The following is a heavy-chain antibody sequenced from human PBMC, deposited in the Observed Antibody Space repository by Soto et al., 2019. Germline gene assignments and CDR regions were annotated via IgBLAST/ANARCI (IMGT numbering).Heavy chain of an antibody. J-gene: IGHJ4*02. D-gene: IGHD2-15*01. CDR3: AKDRQRYFSGGSCYGVDY. V-gene: IGHV3-30*18. Sequence: GGSLRLSCAASGFTFSSYGMHWVRQAPGKGLEWVAVISYDGSNKYYADPVRGRFTISRDNSKNTLYLQMNSLRAEDTAVYYCAKDRQRYFSGGSCYGVDYWGQGTLVTVSS. CDR1: GFTFSSYG. CDR2: ISYDGSNK.